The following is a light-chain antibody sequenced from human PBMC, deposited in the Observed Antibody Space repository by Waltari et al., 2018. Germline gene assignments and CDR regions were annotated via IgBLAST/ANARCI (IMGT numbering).Light chain of an antibody. CDR3: QTGGHGTWV. V-gene: IGLV4-69*01. Sequence: QLVLTQSPSASASLGASVKLTCTLSSGHSSTIIAWHQQQQEKGPRYLMKVNSDGSHSKGDEIPDRFSGSSSGAERYLTISSLQSEDEADYYCQTGGHGTWVFGGGTKLTVL. CDR2: VNSDGSH. CDR1: SGHSSTI. J-gene: IGLJ3*02.